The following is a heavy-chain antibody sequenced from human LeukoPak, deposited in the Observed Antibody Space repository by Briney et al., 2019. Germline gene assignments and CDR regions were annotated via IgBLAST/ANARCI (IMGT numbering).Heavy chain of an antibody. V-gene: IGHV3-23*01. Sequence: PGGSLRLSCAASGFTFSSYAMGWVRQAPGKGLEWVSAISGSGGGTYYADSVKGRFTISRDNSKNTLYLQINSLRAEDTAVYYCAKYSSSWYYFDYWGQGTLVTVSS. D-gene: IGHD6-13*01. J-gene: IGHJ4*02. CDR2: ISGSGGGT. CDR3: AKYSSSWYYFDY. CDR1: GFTFSSYA.